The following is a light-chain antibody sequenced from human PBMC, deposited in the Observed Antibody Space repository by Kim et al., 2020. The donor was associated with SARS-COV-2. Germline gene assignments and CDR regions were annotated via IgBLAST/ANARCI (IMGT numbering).Light chain of an antibody. CDR2: DGY. CDR1: QSVSRY. Sequence: SLSPGESATLSCRASQSVSRYLAWFQQKPGQAPRLLIYDGYNRATGIPARFSGSGSGTDFTLTISSLEPEDFAVYYCQQRSNWPPSFGGGTKLEI. V-gene: IGKV3-11*01. CDR3: QQRSNWPPS. J-gene: IGKJ4*01.